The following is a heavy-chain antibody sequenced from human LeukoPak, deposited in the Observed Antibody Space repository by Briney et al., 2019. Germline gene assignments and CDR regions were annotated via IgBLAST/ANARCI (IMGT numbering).Heavy chain of an antibody. CDR1: GFTFSTYA. CDR2: ISYDGSKR. J-gene: IGHJ6*02. Sequence: GGSLRLSCAASGFTFSTYAIHWVRQAPGKGLEWVALISYDGSKRFYADSVQGRFTISRDNSKNTLYLQMNSLRAEDTAVYYCARDKVLRFLEWLSVVTSPIGYYGMDVWGQGTTVTVSS. D-gene: IGHD3-3*01. V-gene: IGHV3-30-3*01. CDR3: ARDKVLRFLEWLSVVTSPIGYYGMDV.